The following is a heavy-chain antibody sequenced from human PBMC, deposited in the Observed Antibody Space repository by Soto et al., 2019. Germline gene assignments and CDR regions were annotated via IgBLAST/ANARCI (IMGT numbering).Heavy chain of an antibody. CDR1: GYTFTGYY. Sequence: ASVKVSCKASGYTFTGYYMHWVRHSPGQGPEWMGWINPNSGGTNYAQKFQGRVTMTRGTSISTSYMELSRLRADDTAVYYCARGGIGQWLVTHYGMDVWGQGTTVTVSS. D-gene: IGHD6-19*01. CDR2: INPNSGGT. CDR3: ARGGIGQWLVTHYGMDV. V-gene: IGHV1-2*02. J-gene: IGHJ6*02.